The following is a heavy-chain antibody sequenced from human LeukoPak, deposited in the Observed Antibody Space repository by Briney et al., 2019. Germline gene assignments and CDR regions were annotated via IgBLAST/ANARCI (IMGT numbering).Heavy chain of an antibody. CDR3: ARGYHDSSGYYPIPSYMDV. Sequence: GASVKVSCKASGYTFTGYYMHWVRQAPGQGLEWMGWINPNSGGTNYAQKFQGRVTMTRDTSISTAYMELSRLRSDDTAVYYCARGYHDSSGYYPIPSYMDVWGKGTTVTISS. V-gene: IGHV1-2*02. D-gene: IGHD3-22*01. CDR2: INPNSGGT. J-gene: IGHJ6*03. CDR1: GYTFTGYY.